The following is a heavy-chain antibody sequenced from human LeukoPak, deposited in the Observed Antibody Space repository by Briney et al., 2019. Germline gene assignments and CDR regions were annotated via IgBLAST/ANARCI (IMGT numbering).Heavy chain of an antibody. D-gene: IGHD3-10*01. CDR1: GFTFTTYA. CDR3: AKDDHMVRGVMLDY. Sequence: PGGSLRLSCAASGFTFTTYAMSWVRQAPGKGLEWVSAISGSGGSTYYADSVKGRFTISRDNSKNTLYLQMNSLRAEDTAVYYCAKDDHMVRGVMLDYWGQGTLVTASS. CDR2: ISGSGGST. J-gene: IGHJ4*02. V-gene: IGHV3-23*01.